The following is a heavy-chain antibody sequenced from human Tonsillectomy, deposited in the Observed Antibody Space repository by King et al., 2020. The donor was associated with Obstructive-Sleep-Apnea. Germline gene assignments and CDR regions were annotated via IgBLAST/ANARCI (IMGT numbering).Heavy chain of an antibody. Sequence: QLQESGPGLVKPSQTLSLTCTVSGGSISSGDYYWSWIRQPPGKGLEWIGYIYYSGSTYYNPSLKSRVTISVDTSKNQFSLKLGSVTAADTAVYYCARDFPTYYYGSGSFSGFDPWGQGTLVTVSS. CDR3: ARDFPTYYYGSGSFSGFDP. D-gene: IGHD3-10*01. J-gene: IGHJ5*02. V-gene: IGHV4-30-4*01. CDR2: IYYSGST. CDR1: GGSISSGDYY.